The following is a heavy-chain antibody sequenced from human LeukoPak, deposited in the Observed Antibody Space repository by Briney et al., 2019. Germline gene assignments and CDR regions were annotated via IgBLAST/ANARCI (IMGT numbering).Heavy chain of an antibody. D-gene: IGHD4-17*01. V-gene: IGHV3-30-3*01. Sequence: GGSLRLSCAASGFTFSSYAIHWGRQAPGKGLEWVAVISHDGSNVYYADSVKGRFIISRDNSKNTLYLQMNSLRPDDTAVFYCARAGDDGDYGRFWGQGTLVTVSS. J-gene: IGHJ4*02. CDR1: GFTFSSYA. CDR3: ARAGDDGDYGRF. CDR2: ISHDGSNV.